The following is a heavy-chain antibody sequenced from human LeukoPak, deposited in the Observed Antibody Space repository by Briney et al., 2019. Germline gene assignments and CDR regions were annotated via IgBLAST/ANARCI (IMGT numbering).Heavy chain of an antibody. V-gene: IGHV3-11*05. CDR2: ISSSSSYT. D-gene: IGHD3-22*01. CDR3: ARGGVTMIVPIL. Sequence: GGSLRLSCAASGFTFSDYYMSWIRQAPGKGLEWVSYISSSSSYTNYADSVKGRFTISRDNSKNTLYLQMNSLRAEDTAVYYCARGGVTMIVPILWGQGTLVTVSS. CDR1: GFTFSDYY. J-gene: IGHJ4*02.